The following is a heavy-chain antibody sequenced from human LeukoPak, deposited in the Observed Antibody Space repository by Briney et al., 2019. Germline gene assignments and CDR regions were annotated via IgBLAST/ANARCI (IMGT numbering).Heavy chain of an antibody. CDR3: ARSSWHDY. D-gene: IGHD6-13*01. J-gene: IGHJ4*02. V-gene: IGHV3-7*01. CDR1: RFTFSTYW. Sequence: PGGSLRLSCAASRFTFSTYWMSWVRQAPGKGLEWVANIKQDGSEKYYVDSVKDRFTISRDNAKNSLYLQMNSLRAEDTAVYYCARSSWHDYWGQGTLVTVSS. CDR2: IKQDGSEK.